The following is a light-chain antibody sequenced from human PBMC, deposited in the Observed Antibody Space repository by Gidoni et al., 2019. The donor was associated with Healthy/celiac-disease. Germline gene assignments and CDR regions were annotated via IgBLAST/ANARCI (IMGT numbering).Light chain of an antibody. CDR1: QRVLYSSNNKNY. V-gene: IGKV4-1*01. J-gene: IGKJ4*01. CDR2: WAT. CDR3: QQYYSTPQLT. Sequence: DIVMTHSPHPLAVSLGERATINCKSSQRVLYSSNNKNYLAWYQQKTGQPPKLLIYWATTRESGVPDRFSGSGSGKDFTLTSSSVQAEDVAVYYCQQYYSTPQLTFGGGTKVEIK.